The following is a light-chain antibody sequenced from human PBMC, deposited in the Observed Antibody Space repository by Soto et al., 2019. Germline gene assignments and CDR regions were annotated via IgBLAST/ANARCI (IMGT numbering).Light chain of an antibody. CDR1: SSDLGAGYR. CDR2: DNT. Sequence: QSVLTQPPSVSGAPGERGTISCTGSSSDLGAGYRVRWYQQVPGTAPKLLIYDNTNRPSGVSVRFSGSKSGTSASLAISGLQAEDEADYYCQSFDKYLSAVVFGGGTKLTVL. V-gene: IGLV1-40*01. CDR3: QSFDKYLSAVV. J-gene: IGLJ2*01.